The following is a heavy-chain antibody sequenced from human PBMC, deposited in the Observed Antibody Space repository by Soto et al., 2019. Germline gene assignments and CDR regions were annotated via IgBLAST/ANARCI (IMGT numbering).Heavy chain of an antibody. V-gene: IGHV1-8*01. Sequence: ASVKVSCKASGYTFTSYDINWVRQATGQGLEWMGWMNPNICNTGYAQKFQGRVTMTRNTSISTAYMELSSLRSEDTAVYYCARGRGVCSGGSCYFHATSMLVAFDIWGQGTMVTVSS. CDR1: GYTFTSYD. CDR2: MNPNICNT. CDR3: ARGRGVCSGGSCYFHATSMLVAFDI. J-gene: IGHJ3*02. D-gene: IGHD2-15*01.